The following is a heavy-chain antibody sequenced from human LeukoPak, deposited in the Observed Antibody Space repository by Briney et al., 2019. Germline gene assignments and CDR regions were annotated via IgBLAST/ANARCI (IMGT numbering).Heavy chain of an antibody. CDR3: AAGVDILTGKYASRFDP. CDR1: GYTFTSYD. V-gene: IGHV1-8*01. J-gene: IGHJ5*02. CDR2: MNPNSGNT. D-gene: IGHD3-9*01. Sequence: SVKVSCKASGYTFTSYDINWVRQAAGQGLEWMGWMNPNSGNTGYAQKFQGRVTMTRNTSISTAYMELSSLRSEDTAVYYCAAGVDILTGKYASRFDPRGQGTLVTVSS.